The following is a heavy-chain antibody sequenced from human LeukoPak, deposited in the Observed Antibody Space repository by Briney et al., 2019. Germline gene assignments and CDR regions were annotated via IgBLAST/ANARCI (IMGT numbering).Heavy chain of an antibody. CDR2: IKQDGSEK. CDR3: ARRRYYYGSGRAYGMDV. V-gene: IGHV3-7*01. Sequence: GGSLRLSCAASGFTFSSYAMSWVRQAPGKGLEWVANIKQDGSEKYYVDSVKGRFTISRDNAKNSLYLQMNSLRAEDTAVYYCARRRYYYGSGRAYGMDVWGQGTTVTVSS. CDR1: GFTFSSYA. J-gene: IGHJ6*02. D-gene: IGHD3-10*01.